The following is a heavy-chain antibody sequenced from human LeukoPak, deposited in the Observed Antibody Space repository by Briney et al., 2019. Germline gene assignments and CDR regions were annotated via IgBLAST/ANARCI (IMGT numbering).Heavy chain of an antibody. CDR2: IYSGGST. CDR1: GFTVSSNY. D-gene: IGHD3-10*02. V-gene: IGHV3-66*02. Sequence: GGSLRLSCAASGFTVSSNYMSWVRQAPGKGLEWVSVIYSGGSTYYADSVKGRFTISRDNSKNTPYLQMNSLRPEDTAVYYCARSPRFGEFNSWGQGTLVTVSS. J-gene: IGHJ4*02. CDR3: ARSPRFGEFNS.